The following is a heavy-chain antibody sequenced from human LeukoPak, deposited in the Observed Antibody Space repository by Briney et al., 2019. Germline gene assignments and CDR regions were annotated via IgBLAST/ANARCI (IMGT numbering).Heavy chain of an antibody. V-gene: IGHV3-23*01. Sequence: GGSLRLSCAASGFTFSSYAMSCVRQAPGKGLEWVSAISGSGGGTYYADSVKGRFTISRDNSKNTLFLQMNSLRAEDTAVYYCAKDGYCSGGSCYLDYFDYWGQGTLVTVSS. J-gene: IGHJ4*02. CDR2: ISGSGGGT. D-gene: IGHD2-15*01. CDR1: GFTFSSYA. CDR3: AKDGYCSGGSCYLDYFDY.